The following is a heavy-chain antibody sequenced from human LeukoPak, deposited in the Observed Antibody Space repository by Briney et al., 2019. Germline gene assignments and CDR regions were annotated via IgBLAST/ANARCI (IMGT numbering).Heavy chain of an antibody. CDR1: GFTFSSYS. J-gene: IGHJ3*02. D-gene: IGHD6-13*01. CDR3: ARANSSSWYGFDAFDI. CDR2: ISSSSSYI. V-gene: IGHV3-21*01. Sequence: PGGSLRLSCAASGFTFSSYSMNWVRQAPGKGLEWVSSISSSSSYIYYADSVKGRFTISRDNAKNSLYLQMNSLRAEDTAVYYCARANSSSWYGFDAFDIWGQGTMVTVSS.